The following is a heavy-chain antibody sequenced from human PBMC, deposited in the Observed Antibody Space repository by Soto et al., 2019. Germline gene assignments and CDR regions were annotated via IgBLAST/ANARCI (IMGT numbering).Heavy chain of an antibody. CDR2: ISGSGGTT. V-gene: IGHV3-23*01. D-gene: IGHD5-12*01. CDR1: GFTFSSYA. J-gene: IGHJ6*02. Sequence: EVQLLESGGGLVQPGGSLRLSCVVSGFTFSSYAMTWVRQPPGKGLEWVSSISGSGGTTYYADSVKGRFTISRDNSKNTLYLHMNTLRAEDTAIYYCAEPPDIGATTFYSYGLDVRGQGTAVTVSS. CDR3: AEPPDIGATTFYSYGLDV.